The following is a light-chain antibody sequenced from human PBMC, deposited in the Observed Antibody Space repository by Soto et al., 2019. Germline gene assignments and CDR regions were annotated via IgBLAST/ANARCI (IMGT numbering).Light chain of an antibody. V-gene: IGLV1-44*01. CDR2: GDH. J-gene: IGLJ2*01. CDR3: AAWDDSLNGVL. CDR1: RSNIGSNL. Sequence: QSVLTQPPSASGTPGQRVTISCSGSRSNIGSNLVNWYHQLPGSAPKLLIYGDHQRPSGIPDRFSGSKSGTSASLAISGLQSDDEADYYCAAWDDSLNGVLFGGGTKLTVL.